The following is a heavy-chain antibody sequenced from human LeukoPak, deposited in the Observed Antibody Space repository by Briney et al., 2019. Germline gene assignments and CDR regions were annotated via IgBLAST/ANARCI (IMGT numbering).Heavy chain of an antibody. J-gene: IGHJ4*02. V-gene: IGHV3-21*01. Sequence: GGSLRLSCAASGFTFSSYSMNWVRQAPGKGLEWVSSISSSSSYIYYADSVKGRFTISRDNAKNSLYLQMNSLRAEDTAVYYCASLGIQQLVPLDYWGQGTLVTVSS. CDR3: ASLGIQQLVPLDY. D-gene: IGHD6-13*01. CDR2: ISSSSSYI. CDR1: GFTFSSYS.